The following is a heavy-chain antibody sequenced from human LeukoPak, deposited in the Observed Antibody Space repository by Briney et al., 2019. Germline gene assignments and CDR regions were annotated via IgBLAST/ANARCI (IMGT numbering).Heavy chain of an antibody. CDR3: SREPRGIVGNYYYYYMDV. D-gene: IGHD1-26*01. CDR2: IIPIFGTA. V-gene: IGHV1-69*05. J-gene: IGHJ6*03. CDR1: GGTFSSYA. Sequence: SVKVSCKASGGTFSSYATSWVRQAPGQGLEWMGRIIPIFGTANYAQKFQGRVTITTDESTSTAYMELSSLRSEDTAVYYCSREPRGIVGNYYYYYMDVWGKGTTVTVSS.